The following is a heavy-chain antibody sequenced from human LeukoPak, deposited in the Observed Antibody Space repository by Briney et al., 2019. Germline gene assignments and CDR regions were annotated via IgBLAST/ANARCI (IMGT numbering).Heavy chain of an antibody. Sequence: ASVKVSCKASGYTFTSYDINWVRQATGQGLEWMGWMNPNSGNTGYAQKFQGRVTMTRNTSIGTAYMELSSLRSEDTAVYYCARGRRIAAADNYYYYYYMDVWGKGTTVTVSS. CDR1: GYTFTSYD. CDR3: ARGRRIAAADNYYYYYYMDV. D-gene: IGHD6-13*01. J-gene: IGHJ6*03. V-gene: IGHV1-8*01. CDR2: MNPNSGNT.